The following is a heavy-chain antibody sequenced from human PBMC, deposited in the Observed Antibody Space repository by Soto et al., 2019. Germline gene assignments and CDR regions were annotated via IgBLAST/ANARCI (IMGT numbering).Heavy chain of an antibody. CDR3: PRGGTEHSASHKYGLDV. J-gene: IGHJ6*02. D-gene: IGHD1-26*01. CDR2: VSYRGGA. V-gene: IGHV4-31*03. Sequence: QVQLQASGPGLVKSSQTLSLTCTVSGGSITNGDYSWTWIRQLPGRGLEWIGHVSYRGGAHSNPSLLRRLTILLARSKSQFSIKIRSVGAAGTAVYYCPRGGTEHSASHKYGLDVWCQGTTVSVSS. CDR1: GGSITNGDYS.